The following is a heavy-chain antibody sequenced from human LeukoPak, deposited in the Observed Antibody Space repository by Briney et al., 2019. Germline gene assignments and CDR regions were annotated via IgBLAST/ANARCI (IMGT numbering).Heavy chain of an antibody. CDR3: AKDQPCYNFWSDS. J-gene: IGHJ4*02. Sequence: PGGSLRLSCAASGFTFSNYAMSWVRQAPGKGLEGVSAISSGSDRTNYGRSVKGRFTISRDNSKNTLYLQMNSLRADDTAVYYCAKDQPCYNFWSDSWGQGTLVTVSS. V-gene: IGHV3-23*01. CDR2: ISSGSDRT. CDR1: GFTFSNYA. D-gene: IGHD3-3*01.